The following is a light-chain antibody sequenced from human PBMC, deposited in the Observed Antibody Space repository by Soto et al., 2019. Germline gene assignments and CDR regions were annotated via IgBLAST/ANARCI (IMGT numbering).Light chain of an antibody. CDR1: SSDVGGYNY. CDR2: EAS. Sequence: QSALTQPPSASGSPGQSVTISCTGTSSDVGGYNYVSWYQPHPGKAPKLMIYEASTRPSGVPDRFSGSKSGHTASLSVSGLTAEDEAAYFSSSYAGSNNLVFGGGTKLTVL. J-gene: IGLJ2*01. CDR3: SSYAGSNNLV. V-gene: IGLV2-8*01.